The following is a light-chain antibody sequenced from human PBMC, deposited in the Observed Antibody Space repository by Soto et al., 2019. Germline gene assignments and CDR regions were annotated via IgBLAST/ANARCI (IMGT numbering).Light chain of an antibody. CDR1: SGDVGGHDW. J-gene: IGLJ1*01. Sequence: QSALTQPPSASGSPGQSVTISCTGTSGDVGGHDWVSWYRVRPGEAPKLIIYEVNQRPSGVPDRFSGSKTGSTASLTVSGLQVEDEADYFCCSYAGIKAVFGTGTKVTVL. CDR2: EVN. V-gene: IGLV2-8*01. CDR3: CSYAGIKAV.